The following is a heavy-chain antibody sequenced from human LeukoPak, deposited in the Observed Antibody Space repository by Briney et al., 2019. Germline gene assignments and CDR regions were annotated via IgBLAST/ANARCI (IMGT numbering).Heavy chain of an antibody. V-gene: IGHV3-30*02. CDR3: AKVMARGITSTPDY. D-gene: IGHD3-10*01. J-gene: IGHJ4*02. CDR2: LRYVGNNE. Sequence: GGSLRLSCAPSVVSLSSHGIHRVRQAPGKGLEWVAFLRYVGNNEYYAEAAKGRLTITRDNSKNTLYLQMNSLKPEDTAVYYCAKVMARGITSTPDYWGQGTLVTVSS. CDR1: VVSLSSHG.